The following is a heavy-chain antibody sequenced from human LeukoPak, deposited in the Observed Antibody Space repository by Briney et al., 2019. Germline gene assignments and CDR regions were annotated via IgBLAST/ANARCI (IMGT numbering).Heavy chain of an antibody. Sequence: GGSLRLSCAASGFTSSSDGMHWVRQAPGKGLEWVAIIWYDGSNEYYADSVKGRFTISRDNSKNTLYLQMNSLGAEETAIYYCARNWGDHFDWLHDYWGQGTLVTVSS. V-gene: IGHV3-33*01. CDR3: ARNWGDHFDWLHDY. CDR1: GFTSSSDG. D-gene: IGHD3-9*01. CDR2: IWYDGSNE. J-gene: IGHJ4*02.